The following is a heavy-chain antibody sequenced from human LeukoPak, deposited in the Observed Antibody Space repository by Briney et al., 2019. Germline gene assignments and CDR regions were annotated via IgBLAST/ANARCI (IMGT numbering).Heavy chain of an antibody. CDR3: ARGNSYYDSSDYFPWESFQH. J-gene: IGHJ1*01. Sequence: TSETLSLTRTVSGGSISTYYWSWIRQPPGKGLEWIGYIFYSGSTNYNPSLRSRVTISVDTSKNQFSLNLSSVTAADTAVYYCARGNSYYDSSDYFPWESFQHWGQGTLVTVSS. V-gene: IGHV4-59*01. D-gene: IGHD3-22*01. CDR1: GGSISTYY. CDR2: IFYSGST.